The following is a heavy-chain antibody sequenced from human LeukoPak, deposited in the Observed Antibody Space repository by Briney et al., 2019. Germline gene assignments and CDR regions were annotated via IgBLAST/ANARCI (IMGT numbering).Heavy chain of an antibody. CDR1: GYSFTSYW. D-gene: IGHD5-18*01. Sequence: GESLKISCMGSGYSFTSYWIGWVRQMPGKGLGWSGIIYPGDSDTRYSPSFQGQVTISADKYISTAYLQWSSLKASDTAMYYCARKYTAMGHNWFDPWGQGTLVTVSS. V-gene: IGHV5-51*01. CDR3: ARKYTAMGHNWFDP. CDR2: IYPGDSDT. J-gene: IGHJ5*02.